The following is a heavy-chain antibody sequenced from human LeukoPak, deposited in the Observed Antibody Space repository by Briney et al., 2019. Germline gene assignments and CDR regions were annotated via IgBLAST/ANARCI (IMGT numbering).Heavy chain of an antibody. J-gene: IGHJ3*02. CDR3: ARNKRNLDPYDAFDI. V-gene: IGHV1-2*02. CDR1: GYTFTSYD. D-gene: IGHD1-1*01. CDR2: MNPNSGGT. Sequence: GASVKVSCKASGYTFTSYDINWVRQATGQGLEWMGWMNPNSGGTNYAQKFQGRVTMTRDTSISTAYMELSRLRSDDTAVYYCARNKRNLDPYDAFDIWGQGTMVTVSS.